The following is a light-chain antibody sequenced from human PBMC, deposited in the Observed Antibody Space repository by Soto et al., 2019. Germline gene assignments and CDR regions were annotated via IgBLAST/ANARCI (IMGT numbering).Light chain of an antibody. CDR3: SSYRRSSTGV. V-gene: IGLV2-14*01. CDR1: SSDVGGYND. Sequence: QSALTQPASVSGSPGQSITISCTGTSSDVGGYNDVSWYQQHPGKAPKLMIYDVSNRPSGVSNRFSGSKSGNTASLTISGLQAEDEADYYCSSYRRSSTGVFGTGTKLTVL. CDR2: DVS. J-gene: IGLJ1*01.